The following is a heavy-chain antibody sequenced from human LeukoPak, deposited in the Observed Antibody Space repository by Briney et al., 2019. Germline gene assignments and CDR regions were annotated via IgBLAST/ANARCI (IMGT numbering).Heavy chain of an antibody. CDR1: RYTFTIYD. CDR2: INPNSGNT. V-gene: IGHV1-8*01. D-gene: IGHD3-22*01. J-gene: IGHJ4*02. CDR3: ARGLFYDSSGYANLNY. Sequence: PTVKLSRKTSRYTFTIYDINWVPQATGQGFEGMECINPNSGNTGYAQKLQGRVTMTRNTCISTAYMELSRLRSEDTAVYYCARGLFYDSSGYANLNYWGKGTLVTVSS.